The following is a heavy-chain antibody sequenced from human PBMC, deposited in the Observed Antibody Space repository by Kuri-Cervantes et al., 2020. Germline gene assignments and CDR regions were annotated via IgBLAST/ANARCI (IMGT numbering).Heavy chain of an antibody. CDR1: GYTFTSYD. Sequence: ASVKVSCKASGYTFTSYDINWVRQATGQGLEWMEWMNPNSGNTGYAQKFQGRVTMTRNTSISTAYMELSSLRSEDTAVYYCAREGYYDSSGYYYESHYYGMDVWGQGTTVTVSS. CDR2: MNPNSGNT. CDR3: AREGYYDSSGYYYESHYYGMDV. V-gene: IGHV1-8*01. J-gene: IGHJ6*02. D-gene: IGHD3-22*01.